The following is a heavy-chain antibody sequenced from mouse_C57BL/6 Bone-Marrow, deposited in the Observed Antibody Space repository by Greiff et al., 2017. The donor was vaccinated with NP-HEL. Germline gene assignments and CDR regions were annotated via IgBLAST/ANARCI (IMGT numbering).Heavy chain of an antibody. CDR1: GFSLTSYG. CDR2: IWRGGST. J-gene: IGHJ4*01. D-gene: IGHD1-1*01. CDR3: ATIYYYGSTGIYYYAMDY. Sequence: QVHVKQSGPGLVQPSQSLSITCTVSGFSLTSYGVHWVRQSPGKGLEWLGVIWRGGSTDYNAAFMSRLSITKDNSKSQVFFKMNSLQADDTAIYYCATIYYYGSTGIYYYAMDYWGQGTSVTVSS. V-gene: IGHV2-5*01.